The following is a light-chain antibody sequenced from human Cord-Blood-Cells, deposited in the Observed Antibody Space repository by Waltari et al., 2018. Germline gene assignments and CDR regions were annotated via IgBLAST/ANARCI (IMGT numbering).Light chain of an antibody. CDR2: NDS. J-gene: IGLJ2*01. V-gene: IGLV3-25*03. CDR3: QSADSSGTYVV. CDR1: ALPKQY. Sequence: SYELTQPPSVSVSPGQTARITCPGDALPKQYAYWYQQKPGQSPVLVIYNDSERPSGIPERFSGTSSVTTVTLTISGVQAEDEADYYCQSADSSGTYVVFGGGTKLTFL.